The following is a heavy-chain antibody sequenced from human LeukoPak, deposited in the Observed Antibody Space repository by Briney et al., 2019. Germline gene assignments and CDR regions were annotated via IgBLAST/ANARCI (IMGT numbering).Heavy chain of an antibody. Sequence: ASVKVSCKASGYTFTSYAMNWVRQAPGQGLEWMGWINTNTGNPMYAQGFTGRFVFSSDTSVSTAYLQISSLKAEDTAVYYCARGGDDSSSSGDFDYWGQGTLVTVSS. CDR3: ARGGDDSSSSGDFDY. D-gene: IGHD6-6*01. CDR1: GYTFTSYA. J-gene: IGHJ4*02. V-gene: IGHV7-4-1*02. CDR2: INTNTGNP.